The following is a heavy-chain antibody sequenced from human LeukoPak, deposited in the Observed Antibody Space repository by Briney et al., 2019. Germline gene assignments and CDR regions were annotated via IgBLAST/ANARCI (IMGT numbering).Heavy chain of an antibody. V-gene: IGHV3-20*01. CDR1: GFAFDEHG. CDR2: INWSGGST. J-gene: IGHJ4*02. Sequence: GGSLRLSCTASGFAFDEHGMSWVRQVPGKGLEWVSGINWSGGSTGYADPLRGRFTVSRNNAKYSLYLQMDSRRAEVTALYNCARAPIASPSYFDYWGQGTLVTVSS. D-gene: IGHD2-2*01. CDR3: ARAPIASPSYFDY.